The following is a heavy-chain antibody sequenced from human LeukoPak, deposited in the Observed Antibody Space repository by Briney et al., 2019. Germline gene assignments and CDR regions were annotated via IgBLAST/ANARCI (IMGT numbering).Heavy chain of an antibody. D-gene: IGHD2-2*01. J-gene: IGHJ3*02. CDR2: IYYIGST. CDR3: ARADCSSTSCYAWRDAFHI. Sequence: SETLSLTCSVSGGSISSYYWSWIRQPPGRGLDWIGYIYYIGSTNYNPSLKSRVTISVDTSKNQFSLKLSSVTAADTAVYYCARADCSSTSCYAWRDAFHIWGQGTMVTISS. CDR1: GGSISSYY. V-gene: IGHV4-59*01.